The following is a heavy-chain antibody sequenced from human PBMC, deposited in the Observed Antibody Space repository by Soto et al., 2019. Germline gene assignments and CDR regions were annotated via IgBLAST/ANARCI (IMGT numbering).Heavy chain of an antibody. Sequence: QVQLVESGGGVVQPGRSLRLSCVVSGFIFSRYALHWVRQAPGKGLEWVAHISYDESNKWYADSVKGRLTISRDNSKNTVYLQMTSLRAEATAVYYCARDHTYGDSPFGMDVWGQGPTVTVSS. CDR3: ARDHTYGDSPFGMDV. D-gene: IGHD4-17*01. J-gene: IGHJ6*01. V-gene: IGHV3-30-3*01. CDR1: GFIFSRYA. CDR2: ISYDESNK.